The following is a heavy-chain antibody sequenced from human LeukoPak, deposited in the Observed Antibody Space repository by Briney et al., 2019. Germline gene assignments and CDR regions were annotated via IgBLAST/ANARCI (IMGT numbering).Heavy chain of an antibody. J-gene: IGHJ4*02. CDR3: VRLRRNSDSSGYFYYYDN. CDR1: GFVFRRYS. D-gene: IGHD3-22*01. Sequence: PGGSLRLSCAASGFVFRRYSFNWVRQAPGKGLEWVASVNTVSSYIYYADSVRGRFTISRDNAKNSVLLQMNSLRAEDMAMYYCVRLRRNSDSSGYFYYYDNWGQGTLVTVSS. V-gene: IGHV3-21*01. CDR2: VNTVSSYI.